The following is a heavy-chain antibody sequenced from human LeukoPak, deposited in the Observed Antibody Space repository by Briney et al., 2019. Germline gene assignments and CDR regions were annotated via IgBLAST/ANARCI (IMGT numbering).Heavy chain of an antibody. CDR3: ARQGFGVERDY. J-gene: IGHJ4*02. V-gene: IGHV4-39*01. Sequence: PSETLSLTCSVSGGSVSTAKYYWGWIRQPPGKGLDWIGSIYHSGTSYYNPSLKSRVTISLDTAKNQFSLRLDSVTAADTAVYYCARQGFGVERDYWGQGTLVNVSS. CDR1: GGSVSTAKYY. D-gene: IGHD3-3*01. CDR2: IYHSGTS.